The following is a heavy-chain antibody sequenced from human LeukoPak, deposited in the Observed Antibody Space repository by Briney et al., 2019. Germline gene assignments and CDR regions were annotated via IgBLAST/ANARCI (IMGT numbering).Heavy chain of an antibody. V-gene: IGHV4-59*12. CDR1: DVSISSSY. CDR3: ARRIQLWLRSPYYFDY. J-gene: IGHJ4*02. Sequence: SETLSLTCSVSDVSISSSYWSWIRQPPGKGLEWIGYISYTGSTHYNPSLKSRLTISVDKAKNQFSLKVSSVTAADTAVYYCARRIQLWLRSPYYFDYWGQGTLVTVSS. D-gene: IGHD5-18*01. CDR2: ISYTGST.